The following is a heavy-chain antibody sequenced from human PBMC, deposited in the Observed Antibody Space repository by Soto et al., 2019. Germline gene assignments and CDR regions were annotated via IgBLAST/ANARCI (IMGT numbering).Heavy chain of an antibody. Sequence: GGSLRLSCAASGFSFSSYWMHWVRQAPGKGLVWVSRIKTDGSSTDYADSVKGRFTISRDNAKNTLYLQMNSLRAEDTAVYYCAKREGNTYGLFHWGQGTLVTVSS. D-gene: IGHD5-18*01. CDR3: AKREGNTYGLFH. CDR2: IKTDGSST. V-gene: IGHV3-74*01. CDR1: GFSFSSYW. J-gene: IGHJ4*02.